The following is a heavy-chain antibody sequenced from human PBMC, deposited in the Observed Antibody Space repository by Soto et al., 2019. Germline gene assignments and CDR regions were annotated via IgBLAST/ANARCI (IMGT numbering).Heavy chain of an antibody. CDR3: GRQRNVDGTVVWFDS. D-gene: IGHD1-7*01. CDR2: IYRTGSA. V-gene: IGHV4-59*08. Sequence: QVQLQESGPGLVKPSETLSLTCTVAGDSISNYYWRWIRQSPGQGLEWIGYIYRTGSAKYNPSLNSRVTFSVDTSMNQLSLKLSSVSDADTAVYYCGRQRNVDGTVVWFDSWGQGTLVTVSS. J-gene: IGHJ5*01. CDR1: GDSISNYY.